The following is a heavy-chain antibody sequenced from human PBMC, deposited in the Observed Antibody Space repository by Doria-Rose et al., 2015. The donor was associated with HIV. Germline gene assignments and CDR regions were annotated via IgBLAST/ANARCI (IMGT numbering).Heavy chain of an antibody. CDR3: AKDSGSDQGRDGAFNI. D-gene: IGHD5-12*01. V-gene: IGHV3-9*01. J-gene: IGHJ3*02. CDR1: YA. Sequence: YAIPWVRQAPGKGLAWVSGISWNSGIIGYADSVKGRLTISRDNAKNSLYLHLNRLRADDTAVYYCAKDSGSDQGRDGAFNIWGQGTTVTVSA. CDR2: ISWNSGII.